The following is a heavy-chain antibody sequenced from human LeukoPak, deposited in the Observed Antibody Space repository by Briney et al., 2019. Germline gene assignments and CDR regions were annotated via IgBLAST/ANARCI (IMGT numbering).Heavy chain of an antibody. Sequence: SETLSLTCTVSGYSISSGYYWSWIRQPPGKGLEWIGYIYYTGSTNYNPSLKSRVTISVDTSKNQFSLKLNSVTAADTAVYYCARGPHGRWLQFDWGQGTPVTVSS. CDR3: ARGPHGRWLQFD. CDR1: GYSISSGYY. J-gene: IGHJ4*02. CDR2: IYYTGST. D-gene: IGHD5-24*01. V-gene: IGHV4-61*01.